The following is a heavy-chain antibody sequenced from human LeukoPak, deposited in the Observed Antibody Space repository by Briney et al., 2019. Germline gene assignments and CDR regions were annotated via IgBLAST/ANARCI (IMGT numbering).Heavy chain of an antibody. D-gene: IGHD3-3*01. CDR1: GFTFSSYS. Sequence: PGGSLRLSCAASGFTFSSYSMNWVRQAPGKGLEWVSSISSSSSYIYYADSVKGRFTISRDNSKNTLYLQMNSLRAEDTAVYYCAKDRPIIPATKDVWGKGTTVTVSS. CDR3: AKDRPIIPATKDV. J-gene: IGHJ6*04. CDR2: ISSSSSYI. V-gene: IGHV3-21*04.